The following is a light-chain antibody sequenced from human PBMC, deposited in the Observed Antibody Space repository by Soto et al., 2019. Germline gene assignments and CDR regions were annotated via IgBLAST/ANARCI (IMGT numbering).Light chain of an antibody. Sequence: EIVLTQSPATLSLSPGERATLSCRASQSVSRYLAWYKQKPGQAPRLLIYDASNRATGIPARFRGSGSGTDFTLTISRLEPEDFAVYYCQQRSNWPPALTFGGGTKVEIK. V-gene: IGKV3-11*01. CDR2: DAS. CDR1: QSVSRY. CDR3: QQRSNWPPALT. J-gene: IGKJ4*01.